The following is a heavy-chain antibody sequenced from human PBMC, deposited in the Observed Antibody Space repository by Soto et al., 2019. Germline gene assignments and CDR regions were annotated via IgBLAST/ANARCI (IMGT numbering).Heavy chain of an antibody. J-gene: IGHJ5*02. Sequence: QVQLQQWGAGLLKPSETLSLTCAVYGGSFSGYYWSWIRQPPGKGLEWIGEINHSGSTNYNPSLKSRVTRSVDTSKNQFSLKLSSVTAADTAVYYCARGLPEGGAARHWFDPWGQGTLVTVSS. CDR1: GGSFSGYY. CDR2: INHSGST. D-gene: IGHD3-16*01. CDR3: ARGLPEGGAARHWFDP. V-gene: IGHV4-34*01.